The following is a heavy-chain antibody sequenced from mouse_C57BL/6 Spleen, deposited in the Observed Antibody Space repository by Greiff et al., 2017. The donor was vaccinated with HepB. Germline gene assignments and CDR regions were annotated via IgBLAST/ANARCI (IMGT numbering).Heavy chain of an antibody. V-gene: IGHV1-82*01. J-gene: IGHJ2*01. Sequence: VQLVESGPELVKPGASVKISCKASGYAFSSSWMNWVKQRPGKGLEWIGRIYPGDGDTNYNGKFKGKATLTADKSSSTAYMQLSSLTSEDSAVYFCARRGTTVEGDYWGQGTTLTVSS. CDR3: ARRGTTVEGDY. CDR2: IYPGDGDT. D-gene: IGHD1-1*01. CDR1: GYAFSSSW.